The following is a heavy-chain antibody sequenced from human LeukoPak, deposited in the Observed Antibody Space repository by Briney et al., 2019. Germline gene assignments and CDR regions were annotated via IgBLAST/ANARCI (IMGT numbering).Heavy chain of an antibody. V-gene: IGHV3-23*01. CDR3: ARGYCSSTSCPGLDY. CDR1: GFTFSSYA. Sequence: GGSLRLSCAASGFTFSSYAMSWVRQAPGKGLEWVSAISGSGGSTYYADSVKGRFTISRDNAKNSLYLQMNSLRAEDTAVYYCARGYCSSTSCPGLDYWGQGTLVTVSS. D-gene: IGHD2-2*01. CDR2: ISGSGGST. J-gene: IGHJ4*02.